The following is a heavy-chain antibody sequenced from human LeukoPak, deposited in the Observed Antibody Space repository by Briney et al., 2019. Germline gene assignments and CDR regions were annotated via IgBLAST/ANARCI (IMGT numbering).Heavy chain of an antibody. Sequence: SQTLSLTCTVSGGSISSGGYYWSWIRQRPGKGLEWIGYINYSGSTYYNPSLKSRVTISVDTSKNQFSLKLSSVTAADTAVYYCARETALNFLLDYWGQGTLVTVSS. CDR1: GGSISSGGYY. CDR3: ARETALNFLLDY. J-gene: IGHJ4*02. D-gene: IGHD2/OR15-2a*01. CDR2: INYSGST. V-gene: IGHV4-31*03.